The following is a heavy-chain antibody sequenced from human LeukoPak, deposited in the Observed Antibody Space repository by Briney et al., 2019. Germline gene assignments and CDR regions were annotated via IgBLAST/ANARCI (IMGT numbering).Heavy chain of an antibody. CDR1: GFTFSSYS. V-gene: IGHV3-21*01. J-gene: IGHJ6*02. D-gene: IGHD3-16*01. CDR3: ARGGNNYYYGMDV. CDR2: ISSSSSYI. Sequence: GGSLRLSCAASGFTFSSYSMNWVRQAPGKGLEWVSSISSSSSYIYYADSVKGRFTISRDNAKNSLYLQMNSLRAEDTAVYYCARGGNNYYYGMDVWGQGTTVTVPS.